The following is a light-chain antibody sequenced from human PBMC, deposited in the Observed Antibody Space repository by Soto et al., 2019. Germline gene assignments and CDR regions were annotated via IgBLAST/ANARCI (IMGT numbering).Light chain of an antibody. CDR1: ETVLRSSNNKNH. Sequence: DIVMTQSPDSLAMSLGESATIKCQSSETVLRSSNNKNHLAWYQQKPGQPPKLLISWASTRESGVPDLFSGSGSGTDFSLTISSLQAEDVGVYYCQHFYTVPVTFDQGTRVEIK. V-gene: IGKV4-1*01. CDR2: WAS. CDR3: QHFYTVPVT. J-gene: IGKJ5*01.